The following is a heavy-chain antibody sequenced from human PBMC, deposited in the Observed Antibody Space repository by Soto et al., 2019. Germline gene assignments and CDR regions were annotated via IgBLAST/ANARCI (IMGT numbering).Heavy chain of an antibody. Sequence: QLVQSGGEVKEPGASVQVSCKASGYTFNNYGITWVRQAPGQGLEWLGWISVYNGNKNNAKKAKGRVSLTADTSTSTAHMELRSLQSDDTAVYFCARVAITLIRGLKVDFYSMDVWGQGTTVTVSS. CDR3: ARVAITLIRGLKVDFYSMDV. CDR2: ISVYNGNK. CDR1: GYTFNNYG. J-gene: IGHJ6*02. D-gene: IGHD3-10*01. V-gene: IGHV1-18*01.